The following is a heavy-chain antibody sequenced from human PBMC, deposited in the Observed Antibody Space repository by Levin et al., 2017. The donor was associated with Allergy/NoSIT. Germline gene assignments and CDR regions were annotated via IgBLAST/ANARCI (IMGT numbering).Heavy chain of an antibody. CDR3: ARVGVGGGSGWLGTLDY. CDR1: GASLTLYY. V-gene: IGHV4-59*13. CDR2: VYYSGGT. Sequence: SETLSLTCTVSGASLTLYYWTWIRQPPGKGLEWIGNVYYSGGTNYNPSLKSRITISVDTSKNQFYLKVTSVTPADTAVYYCARVGVGGGSGWLGTLDYWGQGRLVTVSS. D-gene: IGHD6-19*01. J-gene: IGHJ4*02.